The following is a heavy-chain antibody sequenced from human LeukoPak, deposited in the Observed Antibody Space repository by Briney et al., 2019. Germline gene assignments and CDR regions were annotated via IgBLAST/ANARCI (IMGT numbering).Heavy chain of an antibody. CDR2: INPNSGGT. D-gene: IGHD3-22*01. CDR1: GYTFTGYY. Sequence: ASVKVSCTASGYTFTGYYMHWVRQAPGQGLEWMGRINPNSGGTNYAQKFQGRVTMTRDTSISTAYMELSRLRSDDTAVYYCARDALVIYDTSGYYLWGQGTLVTVSS. CDR3: ARDALVIYDTSGYYL. V-gene: IGHV1-2*06. J-gene: IGHJ4*02.